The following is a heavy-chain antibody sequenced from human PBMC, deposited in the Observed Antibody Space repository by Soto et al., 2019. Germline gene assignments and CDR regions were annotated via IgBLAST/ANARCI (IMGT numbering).Heavy chain of an antibody. CDR3: ARGPSTVKRYYYMDV. V-gene: IGHV4-34*01. D-gene: IGHD4-17*01. J-gene: IGHJ6*03. CDR1: GGSFSGYY. CDR2: INHSGST. Sequence: PSETLSLTCAVYGGSFSGYYWSWIRQPPGKGLEWIGEINHSGSTNYNPSLKSRVTISVDTSKNQFSLKLSSVTAADTAVYYCARGPSTVKRYYYMDVWGKGTTVTVSS.